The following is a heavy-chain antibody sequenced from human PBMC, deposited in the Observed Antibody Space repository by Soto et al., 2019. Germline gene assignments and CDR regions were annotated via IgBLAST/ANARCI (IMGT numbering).Heavy chain of an antibody. CDR1: GFTFSSYG. Sequence: QVQLLESGGGVVQPGRSLRLSCAASGFTFSSYGMHWVRQAPGKGLEWVTLRSYDGSNKYYADSVKGRFSISSDDSKNTQYLLMNNLRPEDTAVYYCAKGYTIFGVVTPPRYYGLAVWGQGATVTVSS. CDR2: RSYDGSNK. D-gene: IGHD3-3*01. V-gene: IGHV3-30*18. CDR3: AKGYTIFGVVTPPRYYGLAV. J-gene: IGHJ6*02.